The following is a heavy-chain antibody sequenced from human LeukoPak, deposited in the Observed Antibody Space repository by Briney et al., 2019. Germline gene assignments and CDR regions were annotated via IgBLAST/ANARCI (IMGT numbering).Heavy chain of an antibody. V-gene: IGHV1-2*02. CDR3: ARAPLEGFDY. CDR1: GYTFTGYF. Sequence: ASVKVSCKASGYTFTGYFMHWVRQAPGQGLEWMGWINPNSGATNYAQKFQGRVTMTGDTSISTDYMELSRLTSDDTAVYYCARAPLEGFDYWGQGTLVTVSS. CDR2: INPNSGAT. J-gene: IGHJ4*02.